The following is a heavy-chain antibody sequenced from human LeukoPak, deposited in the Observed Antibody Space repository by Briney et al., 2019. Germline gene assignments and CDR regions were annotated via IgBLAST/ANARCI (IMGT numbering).Heavy chain of an antibody. Sequence: GGSLRLSCAASGFTVSSNYMSWVRQAPGKGLEWVSVIYSGGSTYYADSVKGRFTISRDNSKNTLYLQMNSLRAEDTAVYYCARDRRYYGSGLLDYWGQGTLVTVSS. CDR1: GFTVSSNY. CDR3: ARDRRYYGSGLLDY. CDR2: IYSGGST. D-gene: IGHD3-10*01. V-gene: IGHV3-53*01. J-gene: IGHJ4*02.